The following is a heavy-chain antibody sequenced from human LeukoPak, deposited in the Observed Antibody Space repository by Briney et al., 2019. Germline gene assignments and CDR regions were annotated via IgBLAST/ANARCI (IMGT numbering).Heavy chain of an antibody. D-gene: IGHD3-3*01. CDR2: IYHSGST. Sequence: PSQTLSLTCAVSGGSISSGGYSWSWIRQPPGKGLEWIGYIYHSGSTYYNPSLKSRVTISVDRSKNQFSLKLSSVTAADTAVYYCARTITIFGGDWFDPWGQGTPVTVSS. CDR1: GGSISSGGYS. J-gene: IGHJ5*02. V-gene: IGHV4-30-2*01. CDR3: ARTITIFGGDWFDP.